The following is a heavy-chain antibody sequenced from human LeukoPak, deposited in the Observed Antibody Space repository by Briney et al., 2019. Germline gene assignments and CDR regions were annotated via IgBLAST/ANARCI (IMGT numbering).Heavy chain of an antibody. CDR2: INPNDIST. J-gene: IGHJ3*02. CDR1: GYTFTSYY. D-gene: IGHD7-27*01. CDR3: AVMGTDDAFDI. Sequence: ASVKVSCKASGYTFTSYYMHWVRQAPGQGLEWMGIINPNDISTNYAQKFQGRVTMTRDTSTSTVYMELSSPRSEDTAVYYCAVMGTDDAFDIWGQGTMVTVSS. V-gene: IGHV1-46*01.